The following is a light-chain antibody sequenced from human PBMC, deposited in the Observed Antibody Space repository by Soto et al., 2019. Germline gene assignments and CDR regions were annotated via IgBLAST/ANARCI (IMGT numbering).Light chain of an antibody. Sequence: QSVLTQPASVSGSPGQSITISCTGASSDVGGYNYVSWYQQHPGKAPKVMIYDVTNRPSGVSSRFSGSKSGNTASLTISVLQAEDEADYYCSSYTSSSARKYVFGTGTKVTVL. CDR1: SSDVGGYNY. V-gene: IGLV2-14*03. CDR3: SSYTSSSARKYV. J-gene: IGLJ1*01. CDR2: DVT.